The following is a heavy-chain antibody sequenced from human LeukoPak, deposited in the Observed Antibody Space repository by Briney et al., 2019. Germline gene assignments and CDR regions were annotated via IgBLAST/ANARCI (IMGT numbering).Heavy chain of an antibody. Sequence: GGPLRLSCAASGFTVSSNYMSWVRQAPGKGLERVSIIYSGGSTFYADSVKGRFTISRDNSKNTLYLQMNSLRAEDTAVYYCAKARLWFGELEGDYWGQGTLVTVSS. CDR1: GFTVSSNY. CDR2: IYSGGST. CDR3: AKARLWFGELEGDY. D-gene: IGHD3-10*01. V-gene: IGHV3-53*05. J-gene: IGHJ4*02.